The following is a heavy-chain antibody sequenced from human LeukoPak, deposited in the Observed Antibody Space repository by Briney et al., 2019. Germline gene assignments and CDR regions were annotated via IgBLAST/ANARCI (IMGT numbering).Heavy chain of an antibody. V-gene: IGHV3-48*03. CDR2: ISDTGSTI. CDR3: AELGITMIGGV. Sequence: GGSLRLSCAASGFTFSSYELNWVRQAPGKGLEWVSYISDTGSTIYYADSVEGRFTISRDNAKNSLYLQMNSLRAEGTAVYYCAELGITMIGGVWGKGTTVTISS. CDR1: GFTFSSYE. J-gene: IGHJ6*04. D-gene: IGHD3-10*02.